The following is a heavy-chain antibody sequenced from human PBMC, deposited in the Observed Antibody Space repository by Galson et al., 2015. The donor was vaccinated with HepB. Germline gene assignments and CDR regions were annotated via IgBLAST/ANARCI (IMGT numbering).Heavy chain of an antibody. V-gene: IGHV3-11*01. CDR3: ARSSNGRAFDV. D-gene: IGHD1-14*01. Sequence: SLRLSCAASGFTFSDYYMNWIRQAPGKGLEWISYINALSNTIYYADSVKGRFTVSRDNVQNSLSLEMNSLRADDTAVYYCARSSNGRAFDVWGRGTVVTVSS. CDR1: GFTFSDYY. CDR2: INALSNTI. J-gene: IGHJ3*01.